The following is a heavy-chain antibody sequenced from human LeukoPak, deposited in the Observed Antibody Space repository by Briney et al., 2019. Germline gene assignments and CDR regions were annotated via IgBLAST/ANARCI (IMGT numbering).Heavy chain of an antibody. CDR3: AKDLWFGEMNY. CDR1: GFTFRDYY. Sequence: GSLRLSCAASGFTFRDYYLSWIRQAPGKGLEWVSYISGSGTTIYYADSVKGRFTISRDNSKNTLYLQMNSLRAEDTAVYYCAKDLWFGEMNYWGQGTLVTVSS. D-gene: IGHD3-10*01. J-gene: IGHJ4*02. V-gene: IGHV3-11*01. CDR2: ISGSGTTI.